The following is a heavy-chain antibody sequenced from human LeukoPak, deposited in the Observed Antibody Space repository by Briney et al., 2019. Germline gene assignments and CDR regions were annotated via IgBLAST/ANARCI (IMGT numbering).Heavy chain of an antibody. Sequence: GGSLRLSCATSGFTFSNYALSWVRQAPGKGLEWVSSICSSGTTYYADSVKGRFIISRDNSKSTLYLQMNSLRAEDTAIYYCARDREEKARIGGMDVWGQGTTVIVSS. CDR2: ICSSGTT. D-gene: IGHD3-16*01. CDR1: GFTFSNYA. CDR3: ARDREEKARIGGMDV. J-gene: IGHJ6*02. V-gene: IGHV3-23*01.